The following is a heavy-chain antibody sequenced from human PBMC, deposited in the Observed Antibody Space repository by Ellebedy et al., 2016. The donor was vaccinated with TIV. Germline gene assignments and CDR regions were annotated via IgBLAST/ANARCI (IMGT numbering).Heavy chain of an antibody. V-gene: IGHV2-70*17. CDR2: IDWDDDK. Sequence: SGPTLVXPTPTLTLTCTFSGFSLSTREMSVSWIRQPPGKALEWLARIDWDDDKFYNTSLQTRLTISKDTSKNQVLLAITNMDPVDTGTYYCARIPPRTTRGDSPWAFDIWGQGTMVTVSS. CDR1: GFSLSTREMS. D-gene: IGHD1/OR15-1a*01. CDR3: ARIPPRTTRGDSPWAFDI. J-gene: IGHJ3*02.